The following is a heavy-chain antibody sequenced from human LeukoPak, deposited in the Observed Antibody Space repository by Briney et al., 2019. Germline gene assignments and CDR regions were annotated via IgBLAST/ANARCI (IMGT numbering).Heavy chain of an antibody. Sequence: GASVKVSCKASGDTFSSYVISWVRQAPGQGLEWMGGINPVFGTAHYAQKFQDRVTITADESTSTAYMELSSLRSEDTAVYYCAKTFLTAYDTYFYYYGLDVWGQGTTVTVSS. CDR3: AKTFLTAYDTYFYYYGLDV. D-gene: IGHD3-9*01. J-gene: IGHJ6*02. CDR2: INPVFGTA. V-gene: IGHV1-69*13. CDR1: GDTFSSYV.